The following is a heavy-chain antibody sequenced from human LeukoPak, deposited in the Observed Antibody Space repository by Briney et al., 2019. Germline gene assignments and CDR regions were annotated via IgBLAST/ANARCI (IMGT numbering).Heavy chain of an antibody. J-gene: IGHJ4*02. CDR2: IYHSGST. V-gene: IGHV4-38-2*02. Sequence: SETLSLTCTVSGYSISSGYYWGWIRQPPGKGLEWIGSIYHSGSTYYNPSLKSRVTISVDTSKNQFSLKLSSVTAADTAVYYCARDLTILRYYDFWSGYYPYYFDYWGQGTLVTVSS. D-gene: IGHD3-3*01. CDR3: ARDLTILRYYDFWSGYYPYYFDY. CDR1: GYSISSGYY.